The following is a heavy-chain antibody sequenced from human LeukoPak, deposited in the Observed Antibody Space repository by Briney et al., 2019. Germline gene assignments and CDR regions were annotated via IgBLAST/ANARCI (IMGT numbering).Heavy chain of an antibody. CDR2: ITQDGSQK. D-gene: IGHD1-26*01. Sequence: GGSLRLSCAASGFTLSTAWMSWVRQAPGKGLEWMAMITQDGSQKYYMDSVKGRFTISRDNAQNSVYLQMNSLRAEDTAVYYCATGGGSSRGQGSLVTVSS. CDR3: ATGGGSS. J-gene: IGHJ4*02. CDR1: GFTLSTAW. V-gene: IGHV3-7*01.